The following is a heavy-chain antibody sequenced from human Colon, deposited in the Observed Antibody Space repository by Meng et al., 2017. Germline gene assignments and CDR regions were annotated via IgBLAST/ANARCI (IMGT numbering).Heavy chain of an antibody. V-gene: IGHV3-7*01. CDR1: GFTFSSYY. Sequence: GGSLRLSCAASGFTFSSYYMSWVRQAAGRGLEWVANIAQDGNDSYYVGSVRDRFTISRDNAKNSLSLQMNSLRAEDTGVYYCARGIGDYALFAHWGQGTLVTVSS. CDR3: ARGIGDYALFAH. J-gene: IGHJ4*02. CDR2: IAQDGNDS. D-gene: IGHD4-17*01.